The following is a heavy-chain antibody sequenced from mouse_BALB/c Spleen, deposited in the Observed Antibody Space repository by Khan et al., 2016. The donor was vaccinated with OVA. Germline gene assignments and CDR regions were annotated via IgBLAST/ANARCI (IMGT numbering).Heavy chain of an antibody. V-gene: IGHV1S56*01. CDR3: ARGGLRGVAVDY. Sequence: QVQLQQSGPELVKPGALVKISCKAAGYTFTAYSINWVKQRPGQGLEWIGWIYPGDGTTKYKENFQGKATLTADISSNTAYMQLSSLTSETSAVDSGARGGLRGVAVDYWGQGNPVSISS. CDR2: IYPGDGTT. D-gene: IGHD2-4*01. CDR1: GYTFTAYS. J-gene: IGHJ4*01.